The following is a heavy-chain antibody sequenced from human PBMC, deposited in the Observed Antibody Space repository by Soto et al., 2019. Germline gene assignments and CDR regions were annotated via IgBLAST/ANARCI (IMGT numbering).Heavy chain of an antibody. V-gene: IGHV3-30*18. J-gene: IGHJ4*02. CDR2: ISYDGSDK. CDR3: AKDLSGNSLTFWY. CDR1: GFTFSSYG. D-gene: IGHD3-3*01. Sequence: PGGSLRLSCAASGFTFSSYGMHWVRQAPGKGLEWVAVISYDGSDKYYADSVKGRFTISRDNSKNTLYLQMNSLRPEDTAVYYCAKDLSGNSLTFWYWGQGTLVTVSS.